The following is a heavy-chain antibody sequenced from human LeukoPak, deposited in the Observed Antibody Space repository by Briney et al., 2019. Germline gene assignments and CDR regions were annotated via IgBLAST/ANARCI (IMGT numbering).Heavy chain of an antibody. V-gene: IGHV4-39*01. Sequence: SSETLSLTCTVSGGSISSSSYYWGWIRQPPGKGLEWIGSIYYSGSTYHNPSLKSRVTISVDTSKNQFSLKLSSVTAADTAVYYCARQHCSSTSCLGSLGSWFDPWGQGTLVTVSS. CDR2: IYYSGST. CDR1: GGSISSSSYY. D-gene: IGHD2-2*01. J-gene: IGHJ5*02. CDR3: ARQHCSSTSCLGSLGSWFDP.